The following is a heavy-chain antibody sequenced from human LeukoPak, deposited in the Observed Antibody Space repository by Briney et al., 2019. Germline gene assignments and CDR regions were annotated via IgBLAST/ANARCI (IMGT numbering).Heavy chain of an antibody. V-gene: IGHV3-23*01. D-gene: IGHD3-22*01. CDR3: AKGSSGYYYDNWFDP. CDR1: GFTFRSYAFSSNA. Sequence: GGSLRLSCAASGFTFRSYAFSSNAMSWVRQAPGKGLEWVSVISGSGGSTYYADSVKGRFTISRDNSKNTLYLQMNSLRAEDTAVYYCAKGSSGYYYDNWFDPWGQGILVTVSS. J-gene: IGHJ5*02. CDR2: ISGSGGST.